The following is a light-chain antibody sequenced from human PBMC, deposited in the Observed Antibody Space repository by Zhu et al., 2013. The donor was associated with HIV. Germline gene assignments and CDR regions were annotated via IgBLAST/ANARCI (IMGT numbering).Light chain of an antibody. V-gene: IGLV1-40*01. CDR3: AAWDDSLNGWV. CDR1: SSNIGAGYD. CDR2: GNN. J-gene: IGLJ3*02. Sequence: QSVLTQPPSVSGAPGQRVTISCIGSSSNIGAGYDVNWYQQLPGTAPKLLIYGNNNRPSGVPDRFSGSKSGTSASLAISGLQSEDEADYYCAAWDDSLNGWVFGGGTKLTVL.